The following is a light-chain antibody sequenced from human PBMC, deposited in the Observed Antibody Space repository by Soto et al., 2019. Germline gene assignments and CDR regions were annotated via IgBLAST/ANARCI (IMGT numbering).Light chain of an antibody. CDR3: QQFGTSPYT. J-gene: IGKJ2*01. CDR1: QSVSNNF. CDR2: GTS. V-gene: IGKV3-20*01. Sequence: IVLTQSPGTLSLSPGERATLSCRASQSVSNNFLAWYQYKPGQAPRLVIYGTSSRFTGIPDRFSGSGSGTDFTLTIRRLEPADSGVYYCQQFGTSPYTFGQRTKLEIK.